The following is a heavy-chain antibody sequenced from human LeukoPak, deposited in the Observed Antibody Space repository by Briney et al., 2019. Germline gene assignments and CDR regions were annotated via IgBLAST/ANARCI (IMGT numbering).Heavy chain of an antibody. CDR1: GGSISSYY. Sequence: SETLSLTCTVSGGSISSYYWSWIRQPPGKGLEWIGYIYYSGSTNYNPSLKSRVTISVDTSKNQFSLKLSSVTAADTSVYYCARINGIAAAGNWFDPWGQGTLVTVSS. J-gene: IGHJ5*02. CDR2: IYYSGST. CDR3: ARINGIAAAGNWFDP. D-gene: IGHD6-13*01. V-gene: IGHV4-59*13.